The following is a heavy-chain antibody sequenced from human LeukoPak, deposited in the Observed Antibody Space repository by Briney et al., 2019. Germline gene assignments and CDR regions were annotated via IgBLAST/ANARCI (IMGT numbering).Heavy chain of an antibody. V-gene: IGHV3-11*01. J-gene: IGHJ4*02. CDR1: GFTFSDYY. CDR2: ISSSGSTT. D-gene: IGHD3-22*01. Sequence: GGSLRLSCAASGFTFSDYYMSWIRQAPGKGLEWVSYISSSGSTTYYADSVKGRFTISRDNAKNSLYLQMNSLRAEDTAVYYCAKDQGYDSSGYYHNWGQGTLVTVSS. CDR3: AKDQGYDSSGYYHN.